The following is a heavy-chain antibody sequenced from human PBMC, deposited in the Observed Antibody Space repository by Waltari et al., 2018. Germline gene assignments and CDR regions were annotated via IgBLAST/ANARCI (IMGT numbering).Heavy chain of an antibody. V-gene: IGHV4-59*01. CDR2: IYYSGST. CDR3: ARVFERGYSGYDYFDY. D-gene: IGHD5-12*01. J-gene: IGHJ4*02. CDR1: GGSISSYY. Sequence: QVQLQESGPGLVKPSETLSLTCTVSGGSISSYYWSWIRQPPGKGLEWIGYIYYSGSTKYNPSLKSRVSILVDTSKNQFSLELRSVTAADTAVFYCARVFERGYSGYDYFDYWGQGTLVTVSS.